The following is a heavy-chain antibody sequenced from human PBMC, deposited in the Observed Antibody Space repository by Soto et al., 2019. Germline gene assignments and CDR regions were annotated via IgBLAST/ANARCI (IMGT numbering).Heavy chain of an antibody. CDR3: ARSREFDY. J-gene: IGHJ4*02. Sequence: PSETLSLTCGVSGGSLSGATYSWTWIRQPPGKGLEWIGYIFPSGTTYYNPSLKSRVTISIDVSKNQFSLSLRSLTAADTAVYYCARSREFDYWSQGTLVTVSS. V-gene: IGHV4-30-2*01. CDR1: GGSLSGATYS. CDR2: IFPSGTT.